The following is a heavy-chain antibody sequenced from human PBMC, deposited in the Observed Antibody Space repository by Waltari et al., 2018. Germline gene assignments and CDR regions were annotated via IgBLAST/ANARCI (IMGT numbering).Heavy chain of an antibody. D-gene: IGHD4-4*01. Sequence: QVQLQESGPGLVKPSETLSLTCTVSPGSIRSFYWSWIRLPPGKGLEWIGYIYHSGITSYNPSLKSRVTIGVDTSKHQFSLKMRSVTAADTAVYYCARTAPPYSNAAYGGWSDPWGQGTLVTVSS. CDR1: PGSIRSFY. CDR2: IYHSGIT. CDR3: ARTAPPYSNAAYGGWSDP. J-gene: IGHJ5*02. V-gene: IGHV4-59*08.